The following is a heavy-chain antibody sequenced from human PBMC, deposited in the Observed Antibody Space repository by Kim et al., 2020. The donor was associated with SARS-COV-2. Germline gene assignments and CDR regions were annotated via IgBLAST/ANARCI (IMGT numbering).Heavy chain of an antibody. CDR1: GYTFTSYG. CDR3: ARIYDSSGYYREVPGFDY. J-gene: IGHJ4*02. CDR2: ISAYNGNT. V-gene: IGHV1-18*01. Sequence: ASVKVSCKASGYTFTSYGISWVRQAPVQGLEWMGWISAYNGNTNYAQKLQGRVTMTTDTSTSTAYMELRSLRSDDTAVYYCARIYDSSGYYREVPGFDYWGQGTLVTVSS. D-gene: IGHD3-22*01.